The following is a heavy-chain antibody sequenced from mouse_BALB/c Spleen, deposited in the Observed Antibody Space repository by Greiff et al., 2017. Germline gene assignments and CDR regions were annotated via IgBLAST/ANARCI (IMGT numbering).Heavy chain of an antibody. V-gene: IGHV5-4*02. D-gene: IGHD2-4*01. CDR3: ARDNDYDVGDY. CDR1: GFTFSDYY. J-gene: IGHJ2*01. Sequence: EVMLVESGGGLVKPGGSLKLSCAASGFTFSDYYMYWVRQTPEKRLEWVATISDGGSYTYYPDIVKGRFTISRDNAKNNLYLQMSSLKSEDTAMYYCARDNDYDVGDYWGQGTTLTVSS. CDR2: ISDGGSYT.